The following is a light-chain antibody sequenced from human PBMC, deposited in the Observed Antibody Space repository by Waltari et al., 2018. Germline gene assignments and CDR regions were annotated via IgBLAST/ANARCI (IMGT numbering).Light chain of an antibody. V-gene: IGLV1-36*01. CDR3: AAWDDSLNGPV. CDR1: SSKIGINA. J-gene: IGLJ3*02. Sequence: QSVLTQPPSVSEAPRQRVTISCSGSSSKIGINAVNWYQQLPGNAPNLLIYYNDLLPSGVSDRFSGSKSGTSASLAISGLQSEDEADYYCAAWDDSLNGPVFGGGTKLTVV. CDR2: YND.